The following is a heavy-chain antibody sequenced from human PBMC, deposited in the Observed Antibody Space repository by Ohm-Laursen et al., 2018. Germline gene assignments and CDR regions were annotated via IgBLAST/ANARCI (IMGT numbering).Heavy chain of an antibody. V-gene: IGHV3-23*01. Sequence: SLRLSCAASGFTFSSYGMSWVRQAPGKGPEWVSSISRSGGGTYYADSVKGRFTISRDNSKNTLYLQMNSLRAEDTAEYYCAKTDEGSYYYGMDVWGQGTTVTVSS. CDR2: ISRSGGGT. J-gene: IGHJ6*02. CDR3: AKTDEGSYYYGMDV. CDR1: GFTFSSYG. D-gene: IGHD3-10*01.